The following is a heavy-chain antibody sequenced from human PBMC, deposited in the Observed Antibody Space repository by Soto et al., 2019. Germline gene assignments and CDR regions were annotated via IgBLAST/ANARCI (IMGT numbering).Heavy chain of an antibody. CDR2: INHCGSI. Sequence: PSETLSLTCAVYGGSFSGYYWSWIRQPPGKGLEWIGEINHCGSINYNPSLKSRVTISVDTSKNQFSLKLRSVTATDTAIYYCARGNSMMLAVQGDAPDKYYLDSWSQGTLVTVSS. CDR1: GGSFSGYY. J-gene: IGHJ4*02. V-gene: IGHV4-34*01. D-gene: IGHD3-16*01. CDR3: ARGNSMMLAVQGDAPDKYYLDS.